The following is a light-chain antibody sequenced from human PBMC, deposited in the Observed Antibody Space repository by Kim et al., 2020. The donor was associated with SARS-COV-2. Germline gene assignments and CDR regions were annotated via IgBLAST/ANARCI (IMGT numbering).Light chain of an antibody. CDR1: LGISSW. Sequence: SASVGDRVTITCRASLGISSWLAWYQQKPRRAPKLLIYMASSLESGVPSRFTGSGSGTEFTLTISSLQPDDLGTYSCQQYYTYPYTFGQGTKLEI. CDR2: MAS. V-gene: IGKV1-5*03. J-gene: IGKJ2*01. CDR3: QQYYTYPYT.